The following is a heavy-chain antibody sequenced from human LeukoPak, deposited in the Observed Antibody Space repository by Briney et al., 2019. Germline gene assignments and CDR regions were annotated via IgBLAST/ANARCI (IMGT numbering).Heavy chain of an antibody. D-gene: IGHD3-10*01. Sequence: NPSETLSLTCTVSGGSISSYYWGWIRQPPGKGLEWIGYIYYSGSTNYNPSLKSRVTISVDTSKNQFSLKLSSVTAADTAVYYCARRGYGSGSFNRYYFDYWGQGTLVTVSS. CDR1: GGSISSYY. V-gene: IGHV4-59*08. CDR2: IYYSGST. CDR3: ARRGYGSGSFNRYYFDY. J-gene: IGHJ4*02.